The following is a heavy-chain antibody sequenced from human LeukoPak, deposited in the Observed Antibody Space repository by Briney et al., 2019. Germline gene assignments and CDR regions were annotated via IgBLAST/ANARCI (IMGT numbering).Heavy chain of an antibody. CDR1: RGSLSNNY. CDR2: VYTGGTT. J-gene: IGHJ5*01. V-gene: IGHV4-4*07. D-gene: IGHD3-10*01. Sequence: SETLSLTCTVSRGSLSNNYWSWIRQPAGRGLEWIGRVYTGGTTNYSPSLKSRVTVSLDMSKNQFSLKMNSVTAADTAVYYCATGTYFGWFDSWGQGTLVTVSS. CDR3: ATGTYFGWFDS.